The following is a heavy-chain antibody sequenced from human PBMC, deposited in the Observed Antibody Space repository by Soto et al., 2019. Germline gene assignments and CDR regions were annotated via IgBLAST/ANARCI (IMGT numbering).Heavy chain of an antibody. V-gene: IGHV4-59*08. CDR1: GGSISSYY. J-gene: IGHJ3*01. Sequence: QVQLQESGPGLVKPSETLSLTCTVSGGSISSYYWSWIRQPPGKGLEWIGYIYYSGSTNYNPSLKSRVNISVDTSKNQFSLKLTYVTAADTAVYYCAKTGTGDAFDFCGQGTMVTVSS. CDR2: IYYSGST. CDR3: AKTGTGDAFDF. D-gene: IGHD1-1*01.